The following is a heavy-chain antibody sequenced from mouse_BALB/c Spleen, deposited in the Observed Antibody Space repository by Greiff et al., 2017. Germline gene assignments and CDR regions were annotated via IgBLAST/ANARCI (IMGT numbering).Heavy chain of an antibody. J-gene: IGHJ4*01. V-gene: IGHV1-7*01. D-gene: IGHD4-1*01. Sequence: VQLQQSGAELAKPGASVKMSCKASGYTFTSYWMHWVKQRPGQGLEWIGYINPSTGYTEYNQKFKDKATLTADKSSSTAYMQLSSLTSDDSAVYYCARHWAMDYWGQGTSVTVSS. CDR1: GYTFTSYW. CDR2: INPSTGYT. CDR3: ARHWAMDY.